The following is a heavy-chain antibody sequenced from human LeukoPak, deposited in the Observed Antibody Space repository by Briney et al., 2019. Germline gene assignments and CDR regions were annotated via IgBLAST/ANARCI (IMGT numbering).Heavy chain of an antibody. CDR1: GGSISSSDYY. CDR2: ISYRGTT. J-gene: IGHJ4*02. CDR3: ARQTRKYYYGSGGYYNDIDY. V-gene: IGHV4-39*01. D-gene: IGHD3-10*01. Sequence: SETLSLTCTVSGGSISSSDYYWGWIRQPPGKGLEWIGSISYRGTTYYNPSLKSRVTISEDTSKNQFSLKLSSVTAADTALYYCARQTRKYYYGSGGYYNDIDYWGQGTLVTVSS.